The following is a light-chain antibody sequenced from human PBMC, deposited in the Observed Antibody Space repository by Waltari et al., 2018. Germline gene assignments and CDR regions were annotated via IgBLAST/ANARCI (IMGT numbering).Light chain of an antibody. V-gene: IGLV1-47*01. CDR3: AAWDDSLMVV. J-gene: IGLJ2*01. CDR2: TNN. CDR1: SSNIGSNY. Sequence: QSVLTQPPSASGTPGPRVSISCSGSSSNIGSNYVYWDQQPPGTASKPLTYTNNQGPAGLPVRFSDSKSGTSPCLAITGRRPEDEADYYCAAWDDSLMVVFGGGTKLTVL.